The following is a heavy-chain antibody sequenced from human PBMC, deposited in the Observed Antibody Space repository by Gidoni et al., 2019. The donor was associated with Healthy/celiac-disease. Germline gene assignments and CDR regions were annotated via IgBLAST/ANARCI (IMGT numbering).Heavy chain of an antibody. CDR3: ASDGTTTDEDAFDI. CDR2: IWYDGSNK. CDR1: GFTFSSYG. J-gene: IGHJ3*02. V-gene: IGHV3-33*01. Sequence: QVQLVESGGGVVQPGRSLRLSCAASGFTFSSYGMHWVRQAPGKGLEWVAVIWYDGSNKYYADSVKGRFTISRDNSKNTLYLQMNSLRAEDTAVYYCASDGTTTDEDAFDIWGQGTMVTVSS. D-gene: IGHD1-26*01.